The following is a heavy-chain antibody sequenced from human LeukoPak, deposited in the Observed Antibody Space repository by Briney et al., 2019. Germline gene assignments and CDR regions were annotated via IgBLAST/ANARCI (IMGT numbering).Heavy chain of an antibody. CDR1: GGTFSSYA. J-gene: IGHJ5*01. CDR2: IIPIFGTA. Sequence: SVKVSCKASGGTFSSYAISWVRQAPGQGLEWMGRIIPIFGTANYAQKFQGRVTITTDESTSTAYMELSSLRSEDTAVYYCARGPIAARPDNWFDPWGQGTMVTVSS. CDR3: ARGPIAARPDNWFDP. D-gene: IGHD6-6*01. V-gene: IGHV1-69*05.